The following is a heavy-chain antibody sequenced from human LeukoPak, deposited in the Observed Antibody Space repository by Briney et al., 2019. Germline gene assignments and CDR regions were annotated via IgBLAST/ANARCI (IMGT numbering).Heavy chain of an antibody. J-gene: IGHJ4*02. Sequence: GESLKISCKGSGYSITDYWIAWVRQMPGKGLEWMGIIYPGDSDIRYSPSFQGQVTISADKSFSTAYLQWSSLKASDTAMYYCARRGYYGSGTLTAPFWGQGTLVTVSS. D-gene: IGHD3-10*01. V-gene: IGHV5-51*01. CDR2: IYPGDSDI. CDR3: ARRGYYGSGTLTAPF. CDR1: GYSITDYW.